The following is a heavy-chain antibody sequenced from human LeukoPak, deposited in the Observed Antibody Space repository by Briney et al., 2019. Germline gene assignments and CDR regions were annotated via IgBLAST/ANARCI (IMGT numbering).Heavy chain of an antibody. CDR1: GYSISSGYY. J-gene: IGHJ4*02. CDR2: IYHSGST. CDR3: ARQAGSYYRFDY. D-gene: IGHD3-10*01. V-gene: IGHV4-38-2*01. Sequence: SETPSLTCAVSGYSISSGYYWGWIRQPPGKGLEWIGSIYHSGSTYYNPSLKSRVTISVDTSKNQFSLKLSSVTAADTAVYYCARQAGSYYRFDYWGQGTLVTVSS.